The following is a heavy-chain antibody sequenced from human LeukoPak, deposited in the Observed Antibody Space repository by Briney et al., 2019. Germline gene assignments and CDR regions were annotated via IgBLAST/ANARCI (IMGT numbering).Heavy chain of an antibody. D-gene: IGHD6-6*01. CDR2: INSDGSST. J-gene: IGHJ6*03. CDR1: GFTFSSYW. V-gene: IGHV3-74*01. CDR3: ARARAHPLKYSTYYYYYMDV. Sequence: PGGSLRLSCAASGFTFSSYWMHWVRQAPGKGLVWVSRINSDGSSTSYADSVKGRFTISRDNAKNTLYLQMNSLRAEDTAVYYCARARAHPLKYSTYYYYYMDVWGKGTTVTVSS.